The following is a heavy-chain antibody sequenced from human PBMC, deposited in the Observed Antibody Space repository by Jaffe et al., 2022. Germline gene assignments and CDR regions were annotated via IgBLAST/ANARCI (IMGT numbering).Heavy chain of an antibody. CDR1: GFTFSSYW. D-gene: IGHD3-22*01. CDR2: IKQDGSEK. Sequence: EVQLVESGGGLVQPGGSLRLSCAASGFTFSSYWMSWVRQAPGKGLEWVANIKQDGSEKYYVDSVKGRFTISRDNAKNSLYLQMNSLRAEDTAVYYCARVGYYDIFESGGDYFDYWGQGTLVTVSS. V-gene: IGHV3-7*05. CDR3: ARVGYYDIFESGGDYFDY. J-gene: IGHJ4*02.